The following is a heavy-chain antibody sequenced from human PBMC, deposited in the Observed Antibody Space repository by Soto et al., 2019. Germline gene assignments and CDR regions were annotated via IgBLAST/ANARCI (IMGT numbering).Heavy chain of an antibody. CDR2: ISPGDSDT. CDR1: GYIFSSYW. Sequence: GESLKISCNGSGYIFSSYWIAWVRQMPGKGLEWMGIISPGDSDTKYSQSFQGQVTISADKSISTAFLQWNSLKASDTAMYYCARHATYYDILTGYYFDYWGQGTPVTVSS. V-gene: IGHV5-51*01. D-gene: IGHD3-9*01. CDR3: ARHATYYDILTGYYFDY. J-gene: IGHJ4*02.